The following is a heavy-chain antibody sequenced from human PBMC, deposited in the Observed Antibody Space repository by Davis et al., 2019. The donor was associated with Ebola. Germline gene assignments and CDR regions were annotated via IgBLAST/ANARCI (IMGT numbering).Heavy chain of an antibody. CDR1: GFTFSSYG. CDR2: ISSSGSII. D-gene: IGHD4-17*01. V-gene: IGHV3-48*04. CDR3: AGGDGLDY. Sequence: GGSLRLSCAASGFTFSSYGMNWVRQAPGKGLEWVSYISSSGSIIYYADSVKGRFTISRDNAKNSLYLQMNSLRAEDTAVYYCAGGDGLDYWGQGTLVTVSS. J-gene: IGHJ4*02.